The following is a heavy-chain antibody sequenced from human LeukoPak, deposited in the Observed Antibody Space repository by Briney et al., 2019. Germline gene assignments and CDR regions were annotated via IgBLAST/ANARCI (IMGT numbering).Heavy chain of an antibody. J-gene: IGHJ6*03. Sequence: SETLSLTCTVSGGSISSSSYYWGWIRQPPGKGLEWIGSIYYSGSTYYNPSLKSRVTISVDTSKNQFSLKLSSVTAADTAVYYCARVTFLRYFDWLYYYYYYMDVWGKGTTVTVSS. CDR1: GGSISSSSYY. CDR2: IYYSGST. V-gene: IGHV4-39*07. D-gene: IGHD3-9*01. CDR3: ARVTFLRYFDWLYYYYYYMDV.